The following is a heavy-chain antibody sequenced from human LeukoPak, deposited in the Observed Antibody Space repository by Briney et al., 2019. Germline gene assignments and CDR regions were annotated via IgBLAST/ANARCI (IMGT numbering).Heavy chain of an antibody. D-gene: IGHD3-9*01. J-gene: IGHJ4*02. CDR2: ISGSGDNT. CDR1: GFTFSSYA. CDR3: AKGPIFRFDY. V-gene: IGHV3-23*01. Sequence: PGGSLRLSCAASGFTFSSYAMHWVRQAPGKGLEGFSVISGSGDNTYYANSVRGRFTISRDNSKNTLYLQMNSLRAEDTAVYYCAKGPIFRFDYWGQGTLVTVSS.